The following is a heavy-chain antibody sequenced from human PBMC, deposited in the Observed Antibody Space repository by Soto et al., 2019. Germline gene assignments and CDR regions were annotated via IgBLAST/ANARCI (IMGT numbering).Heavy chain of an antibody. Sequence: QVHLVQSGAEVKKPVASVKVSCKFSGYAFTTYGITWVRQAPGQGLEWMGWISAHNGNTNYAQKLQGSVTVTRDTSTSTAYMELRSLRSDDTAVYYCARGRYGDYWGQGALVTVSS. J-gene: IGHJ4*02. CDR1: GYAFTTYG. CDR2: ISAHNGNT. CDR3: ARGRYGDY. V-gene: IGHV1-18*01. D-gene: IGHD1-1*01.